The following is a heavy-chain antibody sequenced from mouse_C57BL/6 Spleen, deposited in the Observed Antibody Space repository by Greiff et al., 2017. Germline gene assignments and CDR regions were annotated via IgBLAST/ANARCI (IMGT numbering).Heavy chain of an antibody. V-gene: IGHV1-18*01. CDR3: ARFYYSNYGGYWYFDV. D-gene: IGHD2-5*01. Sequence: EVQLQQSGPELVKPGASVKIPCKASGYTFTDYNMDWVKQSHGKSLEWIGDINPNNGGTIYNQKFKGKATLTVDKSSSTAYMELRSLTSEDTAVYYCARFYYSNYGGYWYFDVWGTGTTVTVSS. J-gene: IGHJ1*03. CDR2: INPNNGGT. CDR1: GYTFTDYN.